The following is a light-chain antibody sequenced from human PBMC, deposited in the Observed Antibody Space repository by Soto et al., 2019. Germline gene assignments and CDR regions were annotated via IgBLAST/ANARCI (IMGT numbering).Light chain of an antibody. CDR2: DAS. CDR1: QNIRNY. V-gene: IGKV3-11*01. Sequence: EIVLTQSPATLSLSPGERATLSCRASQNIRNYLAWYQQTPGQAPRLLIFDASKRATGIPARFSGGGSDTDFTLTISSLQPEDFAVYYCLQRSSWPPYTFGGGTKVEIK. J-gene: IGKJ4*01. CDR3: LQRSSWPPYT.